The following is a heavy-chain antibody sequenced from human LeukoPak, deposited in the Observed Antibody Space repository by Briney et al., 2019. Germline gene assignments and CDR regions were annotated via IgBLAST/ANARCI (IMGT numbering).Heavy chain of an antibody. J-gene: IGHJ4*02. Sequence: PGGSLRLSCAASGFTFSSYEMNWVRQAPGKGLEWVSGISWNSGSIGYADSVKGRFTISRDNAKNSLYLQMNSLRAEDMALYYCAKDRYIAAAGLFDYWGQGTLVTVSS. D-gene: IGHD6-13*01. CDR2: ISWNSGSI. CDR1: GFTFSSYE. V-gene: IGHV3-9*03. CDR3: AKDRYIAAAGLFDY.